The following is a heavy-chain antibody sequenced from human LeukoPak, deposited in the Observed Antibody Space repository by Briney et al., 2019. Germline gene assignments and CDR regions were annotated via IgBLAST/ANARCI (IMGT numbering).Heavy chain of an antibody. J-gene: IGHJ3*02. CDR2: IYHSGST. CDR1: GGSISSGGYY. Sequence: PSETLSLTCTVSGGSISSGGYYWSWIRQPPGKGLEWIGYIYHSGSTYYNPSLKSRVTISVDRSKNQFSLKLSSVTAADTAVYYCARDHLRGINQRGAFDIWGQGTMVTVSS. V-gene: IGHV4-30-2*01. CDR3: ARDHLRGINQRGAFDI. D-gene: IGHD2-2*01.